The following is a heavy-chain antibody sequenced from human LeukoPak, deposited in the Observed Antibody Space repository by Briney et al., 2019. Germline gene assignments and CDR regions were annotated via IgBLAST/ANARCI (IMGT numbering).Heavy chain of an antibody. CDR3: ARFSHYYYTLDV. V-gene: IGHV1-46*01. CDR1: GGTFSSYY. CDR2: INPSGGNT. J-gene: IGHJ6*02. Sequence: ASVKVSCKASGGTFSSYYMHWVRQAPGQGLEWMGLINPSGGNTLYAQKFQGRVAMTRDTSTSTVYMELSSLRSEDTAVYFCARFSHYYYTLDVWGQGTTVTVSS.